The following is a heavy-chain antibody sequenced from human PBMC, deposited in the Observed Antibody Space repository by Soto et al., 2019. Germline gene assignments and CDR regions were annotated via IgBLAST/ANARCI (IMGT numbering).Heavy chain of an antibody. CDR3: ARRQSSSWYGL. Sequence: ASETLSLTCTVSGGSISSYYWSWIRQPPGKGLEWIGYIYHSGSTNYNPSLKSRVTISVDASKNQFSLKLSSVTAADTAVYYCARRQSSSWYGLWGQGTLVTVSS. CDR1: GGSISSYY. CDR2: IYHSGST. D-gene: IGHD6-13*01. V-gene: IGHV4-59*08. J-gene: IGHJ4*02.